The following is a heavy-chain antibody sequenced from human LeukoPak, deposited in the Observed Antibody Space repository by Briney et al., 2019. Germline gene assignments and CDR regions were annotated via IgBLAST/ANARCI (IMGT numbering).Heavy chain of an antibody. CDR1: GFTLSYYS. J-gene: IGHJ4*02. CDR2: ISSSSTTI. D-gene: IGHD1-26*01. V-gene: IGHV3-48*04. CDR3: ARGATADY. Sequence: PGGSLRLSCVASGFTLSYYSMNWVRQAPGKGLDWVSYISSSSTTIYYADSVKGRFTMSRDNAKNSLYLQMNSLRAEDTAVYYCARGATADYWGQGTLVTVSS.